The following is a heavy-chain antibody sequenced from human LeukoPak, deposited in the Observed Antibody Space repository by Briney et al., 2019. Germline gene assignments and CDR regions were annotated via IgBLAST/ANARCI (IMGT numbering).Heavy chain of an antibody. Sequence: GGSLRLSCVASGFIFRSHGIHWVRQAPGKGLEWVAFIRSDGRNEFYADTVKGRFIISRDNSKNTLYLQMNSLRSEDTAVYFCARDRDLLTGDFPTNIDFWGQGILVTVSS. V-gene: IGHV3-30*02. D-gene: IGHD3-9*01. CDR1: GFIFRSHG. CDR2: IRSDGRNE. CDR3: ARDRDLLTGDFPTNIDF. J-gene: IGHJ4*02.